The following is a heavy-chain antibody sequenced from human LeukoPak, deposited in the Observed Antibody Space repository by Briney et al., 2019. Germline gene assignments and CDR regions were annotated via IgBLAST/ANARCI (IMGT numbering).Heavy chain of an antibody. CDR1: GGSITNYY. V-gene: IGHV4-59*12. J-gene: IGHJ6*03. CDR3: ARIYYYYYYMDV. CDR2: SYYNGNT. Sequence: SETLSLTCTASGGSITNYYWSWIRQPPGKGLEWIGFSYYNGNTNYNPSLKSRVTISVDMSKNQFSLSLRSVTAADTAVYYCARIYYYYYYMDVWGKGTTVTVSS.